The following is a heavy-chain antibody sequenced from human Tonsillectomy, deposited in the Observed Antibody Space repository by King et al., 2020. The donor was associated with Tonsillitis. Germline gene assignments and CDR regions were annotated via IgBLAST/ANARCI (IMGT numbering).Heavy chain of an antibody. CDR3: ARDSWGDIVVVVAATDAFDI. CDR1: GYTFTSYG. Sequence: VQLVESGAEVKKPGASVKVSCKASGYTFTSYGISWVRQAPGQGLEWMGWISAYNGNTNYAQKLQGRVTMTKDTSTSTAYMELRSLRSDETAVYYCARDSWGDIVVVVAATDAFDIWGQGTMVTVSS. V-gene: IGHV1-18*01. J-gene: IGHJ3*02. CDR2: ISAYNGNT. D-gene: IGHD2-15*01.